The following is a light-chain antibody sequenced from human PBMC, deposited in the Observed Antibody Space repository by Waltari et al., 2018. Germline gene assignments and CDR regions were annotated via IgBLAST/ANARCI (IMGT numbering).Light chain of an antibody. V-gene: IGLV1-51*01. Sequence: QSVLTQPPSVSAAPGQNVTLSCSASTSNIGNNYVSWSQQPPGTAPKPPIYDNNKRPSGIPDRFSGSNSGTSATLGITGLQTGDEADYYCGTWDSSLSVVLFGGGTKVTVL. CDR2: DNN. J-gene: IGLJ2*01. CDR1: TSNIGNNY. CDR3: GTWDSSLSVVL.